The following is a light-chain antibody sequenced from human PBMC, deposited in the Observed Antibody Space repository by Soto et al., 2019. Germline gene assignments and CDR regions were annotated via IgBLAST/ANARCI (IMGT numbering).Light chain of an antibody. J-gene: IGKJ2*01. V-gene: IGKV3-20*01. CDR3: QQYVNSPVT. CDR1: QRVNSSY. CDR2: GAS. Sequence: EIVLTQSPDTLSLSPGEGATLSCRASQRVNSSYLAWYQQKPGQAPRPLISGASDRATGVPARVSGSGSGTDFTLTNRRLEPEDCAVYYCQQYVNSPVTFGQGTKLQIK.